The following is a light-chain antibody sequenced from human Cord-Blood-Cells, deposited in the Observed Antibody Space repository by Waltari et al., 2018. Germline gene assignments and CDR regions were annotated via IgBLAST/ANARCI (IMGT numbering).Light chain of an antibody. Sequence: QSALTQPPSASGSPGKSVTISSPGTSRDVGGYNYVSCYQQHPGKAPKLIIHEVSKRPSGAPDRFSGSKSGNTASLTVSGLQAEDEADYYCSSYAGSNNFVFGPGTKVTVL. CDR2: EVS. J-gene: IGLJ1*01. CDR3: SSYAGSNNFV. V-gene: IGLV2-8*01. CDR1: SRDVGGYNY.